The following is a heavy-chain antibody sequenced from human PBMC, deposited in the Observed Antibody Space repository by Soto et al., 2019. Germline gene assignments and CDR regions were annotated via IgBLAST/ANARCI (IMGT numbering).Heavy chain of an antibody. CDR3: ASRGSSGWYEEWFDP. Sequence: GGSLRLSWAASGFTFSSYGMHWVRQAPGKGLEWLAVIWYDGSNKYYADSVKGRFTISRDNSKNTLYLQMTSVGAEDTVVYYCASRGSSGWYEEWFDPWGQGALVTVSS. CDR1: GFTFSSYG. CDR2: IWYDGSNK. J-gene: IGHJ5*02. D-gene: IGHD6-19*01. V-gene: IGHV3-33*01.